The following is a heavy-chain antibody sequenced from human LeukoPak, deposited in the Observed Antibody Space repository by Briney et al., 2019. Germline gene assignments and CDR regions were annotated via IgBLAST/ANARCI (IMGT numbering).Heavy chain of an antibody. CDR3: AREATYYYDSGSLDRFDY. D-gene: IGHD3-10*01. J-gene: IGHJ4*02. CDR1: GYTFTSYY. CDR2: INPSGGST. Sequence: ASVKVSCKASGYTFTSYYMHWVRQAPGQGLEWMGIINPSGGSTSYAQKFQGRVTMTRDTSTSTVYMELSSLRSEDTAVYYCAREATYYYDSGSLDRFDYWGQGTLVTVSS. V-gene: IGHV1-46*03.